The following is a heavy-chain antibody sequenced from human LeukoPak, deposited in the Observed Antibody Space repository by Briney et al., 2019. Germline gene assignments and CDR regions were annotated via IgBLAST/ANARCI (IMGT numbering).Heavy chain of an antibody. J-gene: IGHJ6*02. Sequence: PSETLSLTCAVYGGSFSGYYWSWIRQPAGKGLEWIGRIYTSGSTNYNPSLKSRVTMSVDTSKNQFSLKLSSVTAADTAVYYCARDRPDYYYGMDVWGQGTTVTVSS. D-gene: IGHD1-14*01. CDR3: ARDRPDYYYGMDV. CDR1: GGSFSGYY. CDR2: IYTSGST. V-gene: IGHV4-4*07.